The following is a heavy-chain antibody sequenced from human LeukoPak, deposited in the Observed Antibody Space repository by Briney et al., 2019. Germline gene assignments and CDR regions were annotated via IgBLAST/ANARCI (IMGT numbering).Heavy chain of an antibody. V-gene: IGHV4-4*08. D-gene: IGHD3-3*01. CDR1: GDSMSHYY. J-gene: IGHJ4*02. CDR2: IYTSGST. CDR3: AREPDPYYDFWSGYFDC. Sequence: SETLSLTCTVSGDSMSHYYWTWIRQPPGKGLEWIGHIYTSGSTNYNPSLKSRVTISVDTSKNQFSLKLSSVTAADTAVYYCAREPDPYYDFWSGYFDCWGQGTLVTVSS.